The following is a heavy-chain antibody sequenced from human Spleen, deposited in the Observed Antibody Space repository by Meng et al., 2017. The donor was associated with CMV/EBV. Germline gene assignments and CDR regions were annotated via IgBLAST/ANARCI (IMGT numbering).Heavy chain of an antibody. CDR3: ARMGMVRGWKV. J-gene: IGHJ6*02. D-gene: IGHD3-10*01. Sequence: ESLKISCAVYGGSFSGYYWSWIRQPPGKGLEWIGEINHSGSTNYNPSLKSRVTISVDTSKNQFSLKLSSVTAADTAVYYCARMGMVRGWKVWGQGTTVTVSS. CDR1: GGSFSGYY. CDR2: INHSGST. V-gene: IGHV4-34*01.